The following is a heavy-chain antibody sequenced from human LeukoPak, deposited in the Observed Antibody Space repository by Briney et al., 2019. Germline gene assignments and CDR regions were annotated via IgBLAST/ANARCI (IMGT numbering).Heavy chain of an antibody. V-gene: IGHV3-23*01. CDR3: AKGKRDQLLLCAFDI. J-gene: IGHJ3*02. CDR2: ISGSGGST. CDR1: GFTFSSYG. Sequence: GGSLRLSCAASGFTFSSYGMSWVRQAPGKGLEWVSAISGSGGSTYYADSVKGRFTIPRDNSKNTLYLQMNSLRAEDTAIYYCAKGKRDQLLLCAFDIWGQGTMVTVSS. D-gene: IGHD2-2*01.